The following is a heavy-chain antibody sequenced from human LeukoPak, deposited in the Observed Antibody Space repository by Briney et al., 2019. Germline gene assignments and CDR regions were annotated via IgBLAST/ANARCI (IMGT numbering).Heavy chain of an antibody. CDR1: GFTFRRYA. CDR3: ARVGVLGNKNWLDP. J-gene: IGHJ5*02. V-gene: IGHV3-74*01. CDR2: VNDDGITT. D-gene: IGHD4-23*01. Sequence: SGGSLRLSCAASGFTFRRYAMNWVRQAPGKGLVWVARVNDDGITTSYADSVKGRFTIYRDNAKNTLYLQMNSLRAEDTAVYYCARVGVLGNKNWLDPWGQGTLVTVSS.